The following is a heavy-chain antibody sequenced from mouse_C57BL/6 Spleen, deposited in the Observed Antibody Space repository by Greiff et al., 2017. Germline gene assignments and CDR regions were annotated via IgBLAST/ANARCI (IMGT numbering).Heavy chain of an antibody. D-gene: IGHD1-1*01. V-gene: IGHV5-17*01. CDR3: AREAYGSSYWYFDV. CDR2: ISSGSSTI. Sequence: EVKLMESGGGLVKPGGSLKLSCAASGFTFSDYGMHWVRQAPEKGLEWVAYISSGSSTIYYAEPVKGRFTISRDNAKNTLFLQMTSLRSEDTAMYYCAREAYGSSYWYFDVWGTGTTVTVSS. CDR1: GFTFSDYG. J-gene: IGHJ1*03.